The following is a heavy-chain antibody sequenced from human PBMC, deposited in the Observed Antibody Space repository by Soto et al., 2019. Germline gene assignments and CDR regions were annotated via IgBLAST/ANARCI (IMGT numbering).Heavy chain of an antibody. CDR3: AKGELAYWHHGICYQHSDY. Sequence: GGSLRLSCAVSGLTFDTCAMSWVRQAPGKGLEWVSTIDRISSRTHYADSVKGRFTISRDNSKNTLYLQTNSPRVEDTAVYYFAKGELAYWHHGICYQHSDYWGQGT. D-gene: IGHD2-8*01. CDR2: IDRISSRT. CDR1: GLTFDTCA. V-gene: IGHV3-23*05. J-gene: IGHJ4*02.